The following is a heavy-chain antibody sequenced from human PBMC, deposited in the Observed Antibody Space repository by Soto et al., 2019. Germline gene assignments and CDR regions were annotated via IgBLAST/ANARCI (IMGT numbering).Heavy chain of an antibody. V-gene: IGHV4-4*02. CDR3: PRERFETNCGLDV. D-gene: IGHD1-1*01. CDR2: IYHSGST. CDR1: GGSISSSNW. Sequence: SETLSLTCAVSGGSISSSNWWSWVRQPPGKGLEWIGEIYHSGSTNYNPSLESRVTISVDKSKNQFSLKLSSVTAADTAVYYCPRERFETNCGLDVCGQGTTV. J-gene: IGHJ6*02.